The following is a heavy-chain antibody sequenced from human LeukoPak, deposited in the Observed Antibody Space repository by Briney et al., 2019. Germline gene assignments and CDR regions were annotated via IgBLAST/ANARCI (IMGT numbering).Heavy chain of an antibody. D-gene: IGHD3-10*01. Sequence: ASVKVSCKASGYTFTDRAINWVRQAPGQGLEYMGWINTNTGNPTYAQAFTGRIVFSLDTSVSTAYLQIRSLKAEDTAVYFCARRSMVQHLDVWGKGTTVIVSS. CDR2: INTNTGNP. CDR1: GYTFTDRA. J-gene: IGHJ6*04. CDR3: ARRSMVQHLDV. V-gene: IGHV7-4-1*02.